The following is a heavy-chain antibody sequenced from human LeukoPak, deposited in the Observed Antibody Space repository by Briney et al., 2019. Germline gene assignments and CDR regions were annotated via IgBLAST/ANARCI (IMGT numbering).Heavy chain of an antibody. CDR3: TTVYDSSGYYYNYFDY. D-gene: IGHD3-22*01. J-gene: IGHJ4*02. V-gene: IGHV3-15*01. Sequence: GGSLRLSCAASGFTFSSYAMHWVRQAPGKGLEWVGRIKSKTDGGTTDYAAPVKGRFTISRDDSKNTLYLQMNSLKTEDTAVYYCTTVYDSSGYYYNYFDYWGQGTLVTVSS. CDR2: IKSKTDGGTT. CDR1: GFTFSSYA.